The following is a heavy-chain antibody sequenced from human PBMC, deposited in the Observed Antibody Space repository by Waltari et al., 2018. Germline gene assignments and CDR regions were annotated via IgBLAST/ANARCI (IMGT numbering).Heavy chain of an antibody. Sequence: QITLKESGPTLVKPTQTLTLTCTFSGFSLSTSGVGVGWIRQPPGKALEWLALIYWNDDKRYSPSLKSRLTITKDTSKNQVVLTMTNMDPVDTATYYCAHSPDVEAPGDAFDIWGQGTMVTVSS. J-gene: IGHJ3*02. CDR1: GFSLSTSGVG. V-gene: IGHV2-5*01. CDR2: IYWNDDK. CDR3: AHSPDVEAPGDAFDI.